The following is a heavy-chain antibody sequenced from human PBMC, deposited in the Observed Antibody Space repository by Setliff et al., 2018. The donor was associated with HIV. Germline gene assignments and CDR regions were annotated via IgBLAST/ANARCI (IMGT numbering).Heavy chain of an antibody. CDR2: IYPGDSET. J-gene: IGHJ3*02. V-gene: IGHV5-51*01. CDR3: ARSGKAVGSAGLGTFDI. CDR1: GYTFTTYW. Sequence: RGESLKISCKGSGYTFTTYWIGWVRQMPGKGLEWMGIIYPGDSETRYSLSFQGQVTISADKSISTAYLQWSSLKASDTAMYYCARSGKAVGSAGLGTFDIWGQGTMVTVSS. D-gene: IGHD6-19*01.